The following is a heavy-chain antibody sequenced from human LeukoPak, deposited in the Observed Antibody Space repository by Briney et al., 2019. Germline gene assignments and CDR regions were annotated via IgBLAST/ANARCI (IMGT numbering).Heavy chain of an antibody. CDR2: IYTSGST. D-gene: IGHD7-27*01. Sequence: PSETLSLTCTVSGGSISSGSYYWSWIRQPAGKGLEWIGRIYTSGSTNYNPSLKSRVTISVDTSKNQFSLKLSSVTAADTAVYYCARVRLTGDQYYYYYYYMDVWGKGTTVTVCS. CDR3: ARVRLTGDQYYYYYYYMDV. J-gene: IGHJ6*03. V-gene: IGHV4-61*02. CDR1: GGSISSGSYY.